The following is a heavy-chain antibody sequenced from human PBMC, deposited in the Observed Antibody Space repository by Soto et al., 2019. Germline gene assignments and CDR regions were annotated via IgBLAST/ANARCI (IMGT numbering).Heavy chain of an antibody. V-gene: IGHV3-23*01. J-gene: IGHJ4*02. Sequence: EVQLLESGGGLVQPGESLRLSCAASGFTFSSYALSWVRQAPGKGLEWVSTISGGGDSTYYADSVKGRFTISRDNSKNTLFLQMNSLRAEDTAIYYCAKVPFVGLEVRESDYWGQGTLVTVSS. D-gene: IGHD3-3*01. CDR3: AKVPFVGLEVRESDY. CDR2: ISGGGDST. CDR1: GFTFSSYA.